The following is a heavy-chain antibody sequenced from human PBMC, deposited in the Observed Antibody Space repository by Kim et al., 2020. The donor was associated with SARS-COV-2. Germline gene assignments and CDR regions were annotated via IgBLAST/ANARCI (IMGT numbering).Heavy chain of an antibody. V-gene: IGHV3-23*01. CDR3: AKRFSSSWYWDY. CDR2: FTGTTGKT. J-gene: IGHJ4*02. D-gene: IGHD6-13*01. Sequence: GGSLRLSCAASGFTFSTSAMSWLRQAPGKGLEWVSHFTGTTGKTFYADSVRGRFVISRDSSKNTLYLRMNNLRDEDTAVYYCAKRFSSSWYWDYWGQGTLVTVSS. CDR1: GFTFSTSA.